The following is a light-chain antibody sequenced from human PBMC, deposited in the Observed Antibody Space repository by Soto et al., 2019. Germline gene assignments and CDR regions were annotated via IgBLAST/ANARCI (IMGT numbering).Light chain of an antibody. J-gene: IGKJ1*01. CDR1: QGIGSF. V-gene: IGKV1-8*01. CDR2: AAS. Sequence: AIRVTQSPSSFSASTGDRVTITCRASQGIGSFLAWYQQKPGKAPKLLIYAASTLQSRVPSRFSGSGSGTDFTLTISCLQSEDFATYYCQQYFSYPWTFGQGTKVEIK. CDR3: QQYFSYPWT.